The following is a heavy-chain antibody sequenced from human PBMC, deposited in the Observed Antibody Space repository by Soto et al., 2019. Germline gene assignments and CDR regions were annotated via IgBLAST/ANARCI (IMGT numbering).Heavy chain of an antibody. V-gene: IGHV3-30-3*01. CDR1: GFTFSSCA. J-gene: IGHJ4*01. Sequence: QVQLVESGGGVVQPGSSLRLSCAASGFTFSSCAMQWVRQAPGKGLEWVSVISYDGSNKYYADSVKGQFTVSRDNSKNTMYLQVDSLRAEKTAMYYCARDKRDLRFLEWSYYFDYWGHGTLVTVSS. CDR3: ARDKRDLRFLEWSYYFDY. D-gene: IGHD3-3*01. CDR2: ISYDGSNK.